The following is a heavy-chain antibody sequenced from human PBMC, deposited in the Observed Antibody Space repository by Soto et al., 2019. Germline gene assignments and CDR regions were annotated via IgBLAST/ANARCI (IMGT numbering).Heavy chain of an antibody. CDR3: ARAPSGSYPEFDY. CDR1: VFIFSSYT. Sequence: PGGSLRLSCAASVFIFSSYTMHLVRQAPGKGLEWVGVITYDGSNQYYADSVKGRFTISRDNSRNMLFLQMNSLRPDDTAVYYCARAPSGSYPEFDYWGQGTLVTVSS. D-gene: IGHD1-26*01. CDR2: ITYDGSNQ. V-gene: IGHV3-30-3*01. J-gene: IGHJ4*02.